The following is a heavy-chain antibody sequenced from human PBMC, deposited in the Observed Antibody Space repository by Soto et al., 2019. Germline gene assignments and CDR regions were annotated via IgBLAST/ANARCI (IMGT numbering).Heavy chain of an antibody. CDR1: GFTFSSYW. CDR2: INSDGSST. D-gene: IGHD3-9*01. V-gene: IGHV3-74*01. Sequence: GGSLRLSCAASGFTFSSYWMHWVRQAPGKGLVWVSRINSDGSSTSYADSVKGRFTISRDNAKNTLYLQMNSLRAEDTAVYYCASFPHKLSLLRYFDWPHYSGQGTLVTVSS. J-gene: IGHJ4*02. CDR3: ASFPHKLSLLRYFDWPHY.